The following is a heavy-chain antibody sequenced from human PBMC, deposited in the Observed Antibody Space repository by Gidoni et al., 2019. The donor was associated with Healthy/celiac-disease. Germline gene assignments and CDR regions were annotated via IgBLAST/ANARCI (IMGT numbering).Heavy chain of an antibody. CDR1: GFTFSSYS. V-gene: IGHV3-21*01. J-gene: IGHJ3*01. CDR3: ASRGARDAFYL. Sequence: EVQLVESGGGLVKPGGALRISGAAAGFTFSSYSMNWVRQAPGKGLEWVSSLSSSSSYISYADSVQGRFTISRDNAKNSLYLQINSLRAEDPAVYYCASRGARDAFYLWGQGTMVTVSS. CDR2: LSSSSSYI. D-gene: IGHD1-26*01.